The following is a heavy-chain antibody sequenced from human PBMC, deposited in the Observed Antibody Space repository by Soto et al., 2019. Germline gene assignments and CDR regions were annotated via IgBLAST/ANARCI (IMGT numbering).Heavy chain of an antibody. V-gene: IGHV1-46*01. CDR1: GYTFTSYY. J-gene: IGHJ3*02. CDR2: INPSGGST. CDR3: ARDRAAFDI. Sequence: GASVKVSCKASGYTFTSYYMHWVRQAPGQGLEWMGIINPSGGSTSYAQKFQGRVTMTRDTSTSTAYMELRSLRSDDTAVYYCARDRAAFDIWGQGTMVTVSS.